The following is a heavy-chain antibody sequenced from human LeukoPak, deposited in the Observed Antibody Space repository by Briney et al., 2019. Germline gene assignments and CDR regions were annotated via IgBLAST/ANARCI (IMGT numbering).Heavy chain of an antibody. V-gene: IGHV1-18*01. CDR1: GYTFTSYG. CDR2: ISACNGNT. CDR3: ARHGVRITIFPPDY. D-gene: IGHD3-3*01. J-gene: IGHJ4*02. Sequence: ASVKVSCKASGYTFTSYGISWVRQAPGQGLEWMGWISACNGNTNYAQKPQGRVTMTTDTSTSTAYMGLRSLRSDDTAVYYCARHGVRITIFPPDYWGQGTLVTVSS.